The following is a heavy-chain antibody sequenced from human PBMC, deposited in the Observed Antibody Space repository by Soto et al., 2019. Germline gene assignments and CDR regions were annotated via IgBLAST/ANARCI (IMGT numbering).Heavy chain of an antibody. CDR1: GDSMSSGAYY. Sequence: SETLSLTCIVSGDSMSSGAYYWNWIRQHPGKGLEWIGYIYYSGNTYYNLSLKSRIVISVDTSKNQFSLNLGSVTAADTAIYYCRRSYCGGLDDWGRGAMVTVSS. CDR2: IYYSGNT. J-gene: IGHJ4*02. D-gene: IGHD2-21*01. V-gene: IGHV4-31*03. CDR3: RRSYCGGLDD.